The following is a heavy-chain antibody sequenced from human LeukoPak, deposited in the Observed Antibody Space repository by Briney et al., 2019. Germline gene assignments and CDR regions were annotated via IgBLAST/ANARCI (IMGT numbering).Heavy chain of an antibody. J-gene: IGHJ3*02. D-gene: IGHD6-19*01. CDR1: GGSISSGGYS. Sequence: SETLSLTCTVSGGSISSGGYSWSWIRQPPGKGLEWIGYIYHSGSTYYNPSLKSRVTISVDRSKNQFSLKLSSVTAADTAVYYCARGAAYSSENAFDIWGQGTMVTVSS. CDR2: IYHSGST. CDR3: ARGAAYSSENAFDI. V-gene: IGHV4-30-2*01.